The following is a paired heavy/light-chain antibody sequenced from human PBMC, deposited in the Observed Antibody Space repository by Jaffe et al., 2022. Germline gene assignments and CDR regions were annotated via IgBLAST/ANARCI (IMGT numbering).Heavy chain of an antibody. D-gene: IGHD1-1*01. Sequence: QVQLKQWGAGLLKPSETLSLTCAVYGGSFNNYYWSWIRQPPGKGLEWIGEINHSGSTNYNSSLKSRVTISIDTSKNQFSLYLSSVTAADTAVYYCARGLEVGYPYYFDYWGQGTLVTVSS. CDR3: ARGLEVGYPYYFDY. V-gene: IGHV4-34*01. CDR1: GGSFNNYY. CDR2: INHSGST. J-gene: IGHJ4*02.
Light chain of an antibody. Sequence: DIVMTQSPDSLAVSLGERATINCKSSQSVLYSSNNKNYLAWYQQKPGQPPRVLIYWASTRESGVPDRFSGSGSGTDFTLTISSLQAEDVAVYYCQQYYSSPLTFGGGTKVEIK. V-gene: IGKV4-1*01. CDR1: QSVLYSSNNKNY. J-gene: IGKJ4*01. CDR3: QQYYSSPLT. CDR2: WAS.